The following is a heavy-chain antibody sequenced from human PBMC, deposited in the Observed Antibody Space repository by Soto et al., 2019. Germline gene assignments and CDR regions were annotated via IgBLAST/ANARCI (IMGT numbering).Heavy chain of an antibody. V-gene: IGHV1-46*01. Sequence: ASVKVSCKASGYTFTSYYMHLVRQAPGQGLEWMGIINPSGGSTSYAQKFQGRVTMTRDTSTSTVYMELSSLRSEDTAVYYCARAFFRDYFDYWGQGTLVTVSS. CDR1: GYTFTSYY. CDR3: ARAFFRDYFDY. CDR2: INPSGGST. J-gene: IGHJ4*02.